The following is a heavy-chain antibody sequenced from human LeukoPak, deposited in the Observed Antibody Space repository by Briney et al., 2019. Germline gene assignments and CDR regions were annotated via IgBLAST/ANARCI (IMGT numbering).Heavy chain of an antibody. V-gene: IGHV3-30*02. J-gene: IGHJ4*02. CDR1: GFSFSNYG. Sequence: PGGSLRLSCAASGFSFSNYGVHWVRQAPGKGLEWVTFIRYDGSDKYYADSVRGRFTISRDNYKNTLYLQMNTLRAEDTAVYYCAKDLVVAIRGYFDYWGQGTLVTVSS. D-gene: IGHD3-22*01. CDR2: IRYDGSDK. CDR3: AKDLVVAIRGYFDY.